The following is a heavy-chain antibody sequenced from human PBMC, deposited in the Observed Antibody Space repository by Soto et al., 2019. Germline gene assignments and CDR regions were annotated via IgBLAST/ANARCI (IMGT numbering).Heavy chain of an antibody. V-gene: IGHV3-23*01. D-gene: IGHD6-19*01. Sequence: PGGSLRLSCAASGFTFSSYAMSWVRQAPGKGLEWVSAISGSGGSTYYADSVKGRFTISRDNSKNTLYLQMNSLRAEDTAVYYCAKTHKTDGSGWYDFGVSDYWGQGTLVTVSS. CDR1: GFTFSSYA. CDR2: ISGSGGST. CDR3: AKTHKTDGSGWYDFGVSDY. J-gene: IGHJ4*02.